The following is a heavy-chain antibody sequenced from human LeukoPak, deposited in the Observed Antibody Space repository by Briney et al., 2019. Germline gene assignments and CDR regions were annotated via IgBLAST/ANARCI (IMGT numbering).Heavy chain of an antibody. V-gene: IGHV4-34*01. J-gene: IGHJ4*02. CDR2: INHSGST. CDR1: GDSFSAYY. CDR3: ARAFLVGYSPEQYFFDY. Sequence: PSETLSLTCAVYGDSFSAYYWSWIRQPPGKGLEWIGEINHSGSTNYNPSLKSRVTISVDTSKNQFSLKLSSVTAADTAVYYCARAFLVGYSPEQYFFDYWGQGALVTVSS. D-gene: IGHD2-15*01.